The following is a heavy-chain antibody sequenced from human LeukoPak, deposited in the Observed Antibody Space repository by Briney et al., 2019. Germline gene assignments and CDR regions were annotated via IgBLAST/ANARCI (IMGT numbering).Heavy chain of an antibody. D-gene: IGHD6-6*01. CDR2: IIPIFGIA. Sequence: EASVKVSCKASGGTFSSYAISWVRQAAGQGLEWMGRIIPIFGIANYAQKFQGRVTIIADKSTSTAYMELSSLRSEDTAVYSCESQYSSSGDYYYYGMDVWGQGTTVTVSS. CDR3: ESQYSSSGDYYYYGMDV. V-gene: IGHV1-69*04. CDR1: GGTFSSYA. J-gene: IGHJ6*02.